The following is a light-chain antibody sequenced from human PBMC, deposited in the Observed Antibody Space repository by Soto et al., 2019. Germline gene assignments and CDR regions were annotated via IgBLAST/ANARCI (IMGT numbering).Light chain of an antibody. J-gene: IGKJ1*01. CDR3: QQYVSPRT. V-gene: IGKV3-20*01. Sequence: IVFTHYPGTLSLSPGEKATLSCRASQSVSSRYLVWQQQKPGQAHRLLNDGASSRATGIPDRFSGSGSGTDFTLTISRLAPEDFAVYYCQQYVSPRTFGQGTKVDIK. CDR1: QSVSSRY. CDR2: GAS.